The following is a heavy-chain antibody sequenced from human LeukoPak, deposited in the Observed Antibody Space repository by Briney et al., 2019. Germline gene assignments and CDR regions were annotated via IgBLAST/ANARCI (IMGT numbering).Heavy chain of an antibody. Sequence: TSETLSLTCTVSGGSISGYYWTWIRQPPGKGLEYIGYIYYSGSTNHNPSLKSRVTISVDTSKNQFSLKLSSVTAADTAVYYCARGRYTFDYWGRGTLVTVSS. CDR1: GGSISGYY. V-gene: IGHV4-59*01. CDR3: ARGRYTFDY. D-gene: IGHD1-1*01. J-gene: IGHJ4*02. CDR2: IYYSGST.